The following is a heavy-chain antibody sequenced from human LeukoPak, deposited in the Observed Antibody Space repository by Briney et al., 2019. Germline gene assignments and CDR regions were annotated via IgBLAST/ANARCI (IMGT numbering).Heavy chain of an antibody. CDR3: AGVRRDGYNLQEKYYFDY. V-gene: IGHV4-59*01. Sequence: SETLSLTCTVSGGSISSYYWSWIRQPPGKGLEWIGYIYYSGSTNYNPSLKSRVTISVDTSKNQFSLKLSSVTAADTAVYYCAGVRRDGYNLQEKYYFDYWGQGTLVTVSS. CDR2: IYYSGST. J-gene: IGHJ4*02. D-gene: IGHD5-24*01. CDR1: GGSISSYY.